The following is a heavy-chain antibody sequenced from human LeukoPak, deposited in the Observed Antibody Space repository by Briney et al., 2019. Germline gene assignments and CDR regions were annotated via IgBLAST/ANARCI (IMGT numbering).Heavy chain of an antibody. Sequence: KPSETLSLTCTVSGYSISSGYYWGWIRQPPGKGLEWIGSIYHSGSTYYNPSLKSRVTISVDTSKNQFSLKLSSVTAADTAVYYCAREDSSGYYYYFDYWGQGTLVTVSS. CDR2: IYHSGST. CDR3: AREDSSGYYYYFDY. J-gene: IGHJ4*02. V-gene: IGHV4-38-2*02. CDR1: GYSISSGYY. D-gene: IGHD3-22*01.